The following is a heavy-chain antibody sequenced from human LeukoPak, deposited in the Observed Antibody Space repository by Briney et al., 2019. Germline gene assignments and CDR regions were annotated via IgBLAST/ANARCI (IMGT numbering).Heavy chain of an antibody. CDR1: GYTFTSYD. V-gene: IGHV1-8*01. J-gene: IGHJ5*02. Sequence: ASVKVSCKASGYTFTSYDIYWVRQATGQGLEWMGWMNPNSGNTGYAQKFQGRVTMTRNTSISTAYMELSSLRSEDTAVYYCARGCRSAAGTSNWFDPWGQGTLVTVSS. CDR3: ARGCRSAAGTSNWFDP. CDR2: MNPNSGNT. D-gene: IGHD6-13*01.